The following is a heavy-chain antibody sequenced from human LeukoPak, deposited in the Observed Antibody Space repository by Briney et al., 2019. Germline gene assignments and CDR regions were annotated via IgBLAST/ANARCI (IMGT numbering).Heavy chain of an antibody. CDR2: IYYSGRT. V-gene: IGHV4-30-4*01. Sequence: SETLSLTCTVSGGSISSGDYYWSWIRQPPGKGLEWIGYIYYSGRTYYNPSIKSRVTISVDTSKNQFSLKLSSVNAAETAVYYCARDRGTEGTTVVTPPGWYFDLWGRGTLVTVSS. CDR3: ARDRGTEGTTVVTPPGWYFDL. CDR1: GGSISSGDYY. J-gene: IGHJ2*01. D-gene: IGHD4-23*01.